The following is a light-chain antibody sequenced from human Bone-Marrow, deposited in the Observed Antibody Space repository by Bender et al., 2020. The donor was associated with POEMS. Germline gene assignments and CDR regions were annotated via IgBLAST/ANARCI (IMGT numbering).Light chain of an antibody. CDR3: ASYAGNNNLV. CDR2: EVK. Sequence: QSALTQPPSASGSLGQSVTISCIGTSSDIGTWNYVSWYQHNPGKAPKLIIYEVKKRPSGVPDRFPGSKSGDTASLTVSGLQADDEGDYYYASYAGNNNLVFGGGTKVTVL. CDR1: SSDIGTWNY. J-gene: IGLJ2*01. V-gene: IGLV2-8*01.